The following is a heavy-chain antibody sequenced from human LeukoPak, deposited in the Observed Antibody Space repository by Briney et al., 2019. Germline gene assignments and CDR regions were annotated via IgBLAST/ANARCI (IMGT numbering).Heavy chain of an antibody. CDR1: GFTFSSYS. D-gene: IGHD4-17*01. CDR2: ITSSSSYI. V-gene: IGHV3-21*01. Sequence: PGGSLRLSCAASGFTFSSYSMNWVRQAPGKGLEWVSSITSSSSYIYYADSVKGRFTISRDNAKNSLYLQMNSLRAEDTAVYYCARGERQMTTVTTDYRGQGTLVTVSS. J-gene: IGHJ4*02. CDR3: ARGERQMTTVTTDY.